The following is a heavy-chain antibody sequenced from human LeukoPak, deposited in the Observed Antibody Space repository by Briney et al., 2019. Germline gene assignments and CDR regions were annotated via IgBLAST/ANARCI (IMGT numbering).Heavy chain of an antibody. J-gene: IGHJ5*02. CDR1: GFTFSTYG. CDR3: AKDRGGSYPNWFDP. CDR2: ICGSGCGGTT. V-gene: IGHV3-23*01. D-gene: IGHD1-26*01. Sequence: GGSLRLSCAASGFTFSTYGMTWVRQAPGKGLEWVSAICGSGCGGTTYYADSVKGRFTVSRDNSKNTLYLQMNSLTAEDTAVYYCAKDRGGSYPNWFDPWGQGTLVTVSS.